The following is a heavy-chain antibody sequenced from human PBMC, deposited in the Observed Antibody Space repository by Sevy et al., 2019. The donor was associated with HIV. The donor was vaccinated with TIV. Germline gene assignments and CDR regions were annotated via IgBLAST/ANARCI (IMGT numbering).Heavy chain of an antibody. CDR2: ISSSSSYI. Sequence: GGSLRLSCAASGFTFSSYSMNWVRQAPGKGLEWVSSISSSSSYIYYADSVKGRFTISRDNAKNSLYLQMNSLRAEDTAVYYCASSYDSGSYYFDYWGQRTLVTVSS. D-gene: IGHD3-3*01. J-gene: IGHJ4*02. V-gene: IGHV3-21*01. CDR3: ASSYDSGSYYFDY. CDR1: GFTFSSYS.